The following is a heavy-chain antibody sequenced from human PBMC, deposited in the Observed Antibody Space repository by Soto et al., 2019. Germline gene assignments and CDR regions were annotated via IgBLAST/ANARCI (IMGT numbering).Heavy chain of an antibody. D-gene: IGHD4-17*01. CDR2: TNPKRGYT. CDR3: ARTDGDLDY. J-gene: IGHJ4*02. CDR1: GYTFTRYD. V-gene: IGHV1-8*01. Sequence: QVQLVQSGAEVKKPGASVKVSCKASGYTFTRYDINWVRQAPGQGLEWMGWTNPKRGYTGSAQKVQGRITMTRDSSISTAYMELNSLRSEDTAVYYCARTDGDLDYWGQGTLVTVSS.